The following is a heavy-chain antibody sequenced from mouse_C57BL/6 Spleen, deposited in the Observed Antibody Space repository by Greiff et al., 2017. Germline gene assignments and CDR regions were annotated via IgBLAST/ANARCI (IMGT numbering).Heavy chain of an antibody. CDR3: ARDYGSWFAY. J-gene: IGHJ3*01. V-gene: IGHV1-52*01. D-gene: IGHD1-1*01. CDR1: GYTFTSYW. CDR2: IDPSDSET. Sequence: QVQLQQPGAELVRPGSSVKLSCKASGYTFTSYWMHWVKQRPLQGLEWIGNIDPSDSETHYNQKFKDKATLTVDKSSSTAYMQLSSLTSEDSAVYYCARDYGSWFAYWGQGTLVTVSA.